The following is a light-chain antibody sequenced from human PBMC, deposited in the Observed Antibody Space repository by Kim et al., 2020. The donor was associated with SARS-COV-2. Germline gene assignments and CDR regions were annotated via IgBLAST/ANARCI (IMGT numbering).Light chain of an antibody. J-gene: IGLJ2*01. CDR2: QDN. V-gene: IGLV3-1*01. CDR3: QAWDSSTGVV. CDR1: KLGNKY. Sequence: ELTQPPSVSVSPGQTASITCSGDKLGNKYASWYQQRPGQSPVLVISQDNKRPSGIPERFSGSNSGNTASLTISGTQAMDEADYYCQAWDSSTGVVFGGGTQLTVL.